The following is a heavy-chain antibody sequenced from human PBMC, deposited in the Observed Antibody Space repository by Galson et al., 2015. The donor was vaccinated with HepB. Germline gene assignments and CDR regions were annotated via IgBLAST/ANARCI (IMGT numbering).Heavy chain of an antibody. CDR3: SRIHSGSSSDFDY. CDR2: TYYRSKWYS. Sequence: CAISGDSVSSNSASWHGVRQSPSRGLEWLGRTYYRSKWYSYYGASVKGRITINPDTSKNQFSLQLNSVTPEDTAVSYCSRIHSGSSSDFDYWGQGTLVTVSS. CDR1: GDSVSSNSAS. V-gene: IGHV6-1*01. D-gene: IGHD6-6*01. J-gene: IGHJ4*02.